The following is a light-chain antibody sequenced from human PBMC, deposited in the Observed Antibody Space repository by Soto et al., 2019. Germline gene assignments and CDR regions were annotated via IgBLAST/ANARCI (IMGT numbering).Light chain of an antibody. CDR3: CSYAGSSTWV. Sequence: QSALTQPASVSGSPGQSITNSCTGTSSDVGSYNLVSWYQQHPVKAPKLMIYEGSKRPSGVSNRFSGSKSGNTASLTISGLQAEDEADYYCCSYAGSSTWVFGGGTKVTVL. CDR2: EGS. V-gene: IGLV2-23*01. J-gene: IGLJ3*02. CDR1: SSDVGSYNL.